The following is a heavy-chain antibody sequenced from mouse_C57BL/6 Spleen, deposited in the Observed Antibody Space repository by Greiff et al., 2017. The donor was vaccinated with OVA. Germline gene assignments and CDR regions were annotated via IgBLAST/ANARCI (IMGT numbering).Heavy chain of an antibody. Sequence: EVQLQQSGPELVKPGASVKIPCKASGYTFTDYNMDWVKQSHGKSLEWIGDINPNNGGPIYNQKFKGKATLTVDKSSSTAYMELRSLTSEDTAVYYCARSGELVHYWYFDVWGTGTTVTVSS. D-gene: IGHD4-1*01. CDR3: ARSGELVHYWYFDV. CDR2: INPNNGGP. V-gene: IGHV1-18*01. J-gene: IGHJ1*03. CDR1: GYTFTDYN.